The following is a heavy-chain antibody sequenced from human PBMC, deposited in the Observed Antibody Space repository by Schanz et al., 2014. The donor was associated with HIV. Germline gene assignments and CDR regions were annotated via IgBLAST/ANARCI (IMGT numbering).Heavy chain of an antibody. Sequence: QVQLVESGGGVVQPGRSLRLSCAASGFTFSSYGMHWVRQAPGKGLEWVAAISYDGSNKYYAESVKGRFTISRDNSKNTLYLQMNRMRTEDTAVYYCARDGAMAFSLGIDVWGQGTTVTVSS. D-gene: IGHD2-2*01. CDR1: GFTFSSYG. CDR2: ISYDGSNK. J-gene: IGHJ6*02. V-gene: IGHV3-30*03. CDR3: ARDGAMAFSLGIDV.